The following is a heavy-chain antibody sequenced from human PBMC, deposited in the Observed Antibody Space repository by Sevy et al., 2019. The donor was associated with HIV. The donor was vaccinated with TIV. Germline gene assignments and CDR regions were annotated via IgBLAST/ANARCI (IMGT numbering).Heavy chain of an antibody. CDR1: GFAFSNYW. CDR3: VAANRWEDH. CDR2: VNSDGSST. V-gene: IGHV3-74*01. Sequence: GGSLRLSCAGSGFAFSNYWMHWVRQTPGKGLVWVSRVNSDGSSTTYADSVKGRFTISRDNAKDTMSLQMSSLRAEDTAVYYCVAANRWEDHWGQGTLVTVSS. J-gene: IGHJ4*02. D-gene: IGHD1-26*01.